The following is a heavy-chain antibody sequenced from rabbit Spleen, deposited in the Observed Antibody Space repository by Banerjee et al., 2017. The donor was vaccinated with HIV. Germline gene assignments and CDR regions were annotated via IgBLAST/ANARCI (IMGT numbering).Heavy chain of an antibody. CDR1: GFSFSSSYW. J-gene: IGHJ4*01. V-gene: IGHV1S45*01. D-gene: IGHD3-1*01. CDR3: VRDTWHFNL. Sequence: QQQLEESGGGLVKPEGSLTLTCTASGFSFSSSYWICWVRQAPGKGLEWIACIYAGSSGSTYYATWVNGRFTISSHDAKNTLYLQLNSLTAADTATYFCVRDTWHFNLWGQGTLVTVS. CDR2: IYAGSSGST.